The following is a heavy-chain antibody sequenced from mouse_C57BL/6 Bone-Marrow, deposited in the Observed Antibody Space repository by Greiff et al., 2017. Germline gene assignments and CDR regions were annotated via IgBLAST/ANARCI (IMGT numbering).Heavy chain of an antibody. CDR2: IDPENGDT. D-gene: IGHD2-5*01. CDR3: TTCYSNYVFAY. Sequence: VQLQQSGAELVRPGASVKLSCTASGFNIKDDYMHWVKQRPEQGLEWIGWIDPENGDTEYASKFQGKATITADTSSNTAYLQLSSLTSEDTAVYYCTTCYSNYVFAYWGQGTLVTVSA. V-gene: IGHV14-4*01. J-gene: IGHJ3*01. CDR1: GFNIKDDY.